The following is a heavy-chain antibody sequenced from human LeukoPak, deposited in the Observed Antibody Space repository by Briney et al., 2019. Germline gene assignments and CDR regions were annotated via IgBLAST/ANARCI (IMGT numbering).Heavy chain of an antibody. CDR1: GGTFSRYA. D-gene: IGHD2-15*01. CDR2: IIPIFGTA. Sequence: GAPVKVCCKASGGTFSRYAISWVRQAPGHGLRWMGRIIPIFGTANYAQKFQGGVAITTDESTSTAYMELSSLRSEDTAVYYCARENCSGGSCYYGYYYYMDVWGKGTTVTVSS. CDR3: ARENCSGGSCYYGYYYYMDV. V-gene: IGHV1-69*05. J-gene: IGHJ6*03.